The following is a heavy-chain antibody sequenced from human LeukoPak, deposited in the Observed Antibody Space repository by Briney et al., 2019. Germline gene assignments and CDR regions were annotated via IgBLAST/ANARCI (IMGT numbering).Heavy chain of an antibody. V-gene: IGHV3-48*01. CDR2: ISSSSSTI. D-gene: IGHD6-13*01. Sequence: GGSLRLSCAASGFTFSSYSMNWVRQAPGKGLEWVSYISSSSSTIYYADSVKGRFTISRDNAKNSLYLQMNSLRAEDTAVYYCAREKGGSTIDYWGREPWSPSPQ. CDR3: AREKGGSTIDY. CDR1: GFTFSSYS. J-gene: IGHJ4*02.